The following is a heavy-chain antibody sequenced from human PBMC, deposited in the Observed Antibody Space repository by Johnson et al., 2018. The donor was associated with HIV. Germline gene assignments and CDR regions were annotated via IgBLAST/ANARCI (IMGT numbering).Heavy chain of an antibody. CDR1: GFRFSSYW. Sequence: VQLVESGGGVVQPGGSLRLSCAASGFRFSSYWMSWVRQAPGKGLEWVANIKQDGSEKYYVDSVKGRFTISRDNAKNSLYLQMNSLRAKDTAVYYCARGFDAFDIWGQGTMVTVSS. CDR2: IKQDGSEK. V-gene: IGHV3-7*05. CDR3: ARGFDAFDI. J-gene: IGHJ3*02.